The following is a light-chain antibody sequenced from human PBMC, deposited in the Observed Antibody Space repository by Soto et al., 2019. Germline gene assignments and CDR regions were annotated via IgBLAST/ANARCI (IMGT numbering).Light chain of an antibody. CDR2: AAS. J-gene: IGKJ1*01. CDR3: QQSYITPWT. CDR1: QSISNY. Sequence: DIQMTQSPSSLSTSVGDRVTITCRASQSISNYLNWYQQKPGRVPQLLIYAASRLQSGVPSRFSGSGSGTHFTLTISSLQPEDFATYKCQQSYITPWTFGQGTKVEIK. V-gene: IGKV1-39*01.